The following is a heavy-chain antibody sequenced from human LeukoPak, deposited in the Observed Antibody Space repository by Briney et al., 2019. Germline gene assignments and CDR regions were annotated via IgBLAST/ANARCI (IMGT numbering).Heavy chain of an antibody. J-gene: IGHJ3*02. CDR1: GFTFSSYA. D-gene: IGHD2-2*01. Sequence: QTGGSLRLSCAASGFTFSSYAMSWVRQAPGKGLEWVSATSGSGGSTYYADSVKGRFTISRDNSKNTLYLQMNSLRAEDTAVYYCAKDLVGIVVVPAAIGAFDIWGQGTMVTVSS. V-gene: IGHV3-23*01. CDR3: AKDLVGIVVVPAAIGAFDI. CDR2: TSGSGGST.